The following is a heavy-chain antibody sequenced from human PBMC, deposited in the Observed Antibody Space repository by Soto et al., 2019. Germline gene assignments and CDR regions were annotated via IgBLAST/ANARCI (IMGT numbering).Heavy chain of an antibody. V-gene: IGHV1-46*03. J-gene: IGHJ4*02. CDR1: GYTFTSYY. D-gene: IGHD2-2*01. CDR2: INPSGGST. CDR3: ARDGVLYCSSTSCPLGY. Sequence: QVQLVQSGAEVKMPGASVKVSCKASGYTFTSYYMHWVRQAPGQGLEWMGIINPSGGSTSYAQKFQGRVTMTRDTSTSTVYMELSSLRSEDTAVYYCARDGVLYCSSTSCPLGYWGQGTLVTVSS.